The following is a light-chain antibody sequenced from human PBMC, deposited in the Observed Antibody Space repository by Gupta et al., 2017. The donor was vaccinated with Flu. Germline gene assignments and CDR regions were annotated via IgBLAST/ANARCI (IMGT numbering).Light chain of an antibody. V-gene: IGKV1-5*03. CDR1: QTISSW. Sequence: DIQMTQSPSTLSASVGDRVTITCRASQTISSWLAWYQQKPGKAPTLLIYKASTLQTGVPSRFSGSGSGTEVTLTISSLQPDDFATDYCHQYNSFPWTCGQGTKVDIK. J-gene: IGKJ1*01. CDR2: KAS. CDR3: HQYNSFPWT.